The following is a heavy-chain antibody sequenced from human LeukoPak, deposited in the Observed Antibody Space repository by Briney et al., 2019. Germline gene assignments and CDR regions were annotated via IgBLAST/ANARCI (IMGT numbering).Heavy chain of an antibody. V-gene: IGHV3-53*05. CDR3: ARDPPYDFWSAQGAFDI. D-gene: IGHD3-3*01. Sequence: KAGGSLRLFCAASGFTVSSNYMSWVRQAPGKGLEWVSVIYSGGSTYYADSVKGRFTISRDNSKNTLYLQMNSLRAEDTAVYYCARDPPYDFWSAQGAFDIWGQGTMVTVSS. CDR2: IYSGGST. CDR1: GFTVSSNY. J-gene: IGHJ3*02.